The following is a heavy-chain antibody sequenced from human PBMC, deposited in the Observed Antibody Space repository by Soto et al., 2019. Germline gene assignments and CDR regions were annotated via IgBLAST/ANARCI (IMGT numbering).Heavy chain of an antibody. D-gene: IGHD1-7*01. CDR3: ASITWNYVTSRNC. CDR1: GDSVSSNSAA. CDR2: IYNKPNGRN. J-gene: IGHJ4*02. Sequence: QVQLQQSGPGLVKPSQTLSLTCAISGDSVSSNSAAWHWIRQSPSGGLEWLGRIYNKPNGRNDYGVSVRSRITINSDTSKNQFSLHLNSVTPEDTAVYYCASITWNYVTSRNCWGQGILVTVSS. V-gene: IGHV6-1*01.